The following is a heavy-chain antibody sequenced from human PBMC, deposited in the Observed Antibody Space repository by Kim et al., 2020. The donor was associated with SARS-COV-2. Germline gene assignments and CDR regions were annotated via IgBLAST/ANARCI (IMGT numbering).Heavy chain of an antibody. Sequence: ASVKVSCKASGYTFTGYYMNWVRQAPGQGLEWMGRINPNSGDTNYAQKFQGRVTMTRDTSISTAYMEVSRLRSDDTAVYYCAREVKRRSSTWSDYWGQGTLVTVSS. V-gene: IGHV1-2*06. CDR3: AREVKRRSSTWSDY. CDR2: INPNSGDT. J-gene: IGHJ4*02. D-gene: IGHD6-13*01. CDR1: GYTFTGYY.